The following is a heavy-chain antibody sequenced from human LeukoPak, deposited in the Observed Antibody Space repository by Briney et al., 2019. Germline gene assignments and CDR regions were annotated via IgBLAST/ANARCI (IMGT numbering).Heavy chain of an antibody. CDR2: IHPSDSGT. CDR1: GYSFNTYW. D-gene: IGHD3-22*01. V-gene: IGHV5-51*01. CDR3: ATRPYYDGSGSYWLY. Sequence: GESLKISCQGSGYSFNTYWIGWVRQMPGKGLEWMGIIHPSDSGTRYSPSFQGQVTISADKSIGTTYLQWSSLKASDTAIYYCATRPYYDGSGSYWLYWGQGTLVTVSS. J-gene: IGHJ4*02.